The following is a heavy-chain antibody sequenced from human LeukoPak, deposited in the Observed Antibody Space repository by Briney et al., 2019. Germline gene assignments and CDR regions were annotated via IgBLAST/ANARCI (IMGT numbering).Heavy chain of an antibody. CDR1: GGSISSSSYY. J-gene: IGHJ5*02. V-gene: IGHV4-39*07. CDR3: ARDWRQWLVPNWFDP. D-gene: IGHD6-19*01. Sequence: SETLSPTCTVSGGSISSSSYYSGWIRQPPGKGLEWIGSIYYSGSTYYNPSLKSRVTISVDTSKNQFSLKLSSVTAADTAVYYCARDWRQWLVPNWFDPWGQGTLVTVSS. CDR2: IYYSGST.